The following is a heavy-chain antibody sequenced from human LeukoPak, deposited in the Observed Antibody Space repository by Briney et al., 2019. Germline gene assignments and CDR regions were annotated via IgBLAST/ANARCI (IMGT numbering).Heavy chain of an antibody. Sequence: ASVKVSCKASGYTFTSYDINWVRQATGQGLEWMGWMNPNSGNTGYAQKFQGRVTMTRNTSISTAYMELSSLRSEDTAVYYCARVVAAGGSRRFGGGPIGYFDYWGQGTLVTVSS. CDR2: MNPNSGNT. CDR3: ARVVAAGGSRRFGGGPIGYFDY. D-gene: IGHD6-13*01. CDR1: GYTFTSYD. V-gene: IGHV1-8*01. J-gene: IGHJ4*02.